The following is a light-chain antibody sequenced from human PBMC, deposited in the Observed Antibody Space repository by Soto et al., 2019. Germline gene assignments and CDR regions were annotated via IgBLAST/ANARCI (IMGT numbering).Light chain of an antibody. CDR2: AAS. V-gene: IGKV3-20*01. J-gene: IGKJ4*01. Sequence: EIVLTQSPGTLSLSPGEGATLSCRASQSISSSYLAWYQQKPGQAPRLLIYAASRRATGIPDSVSGSGSGTDFTLTISRLEPEDFAVYYCLQYGTSPLTFGGGTKVEIK. CDR1: QSISSSY. CDR3: LQYGTSPLT.